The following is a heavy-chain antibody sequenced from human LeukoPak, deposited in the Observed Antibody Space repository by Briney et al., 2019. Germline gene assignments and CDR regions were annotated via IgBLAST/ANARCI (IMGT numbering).Heavy chain of an antibody. CDR2: ISYDGSNK. Sequence: PGGSLRLSCAASGFTFSSYGMHWVRQAPGKGLEWVAVISYDGSNKYYADSVKGRFTISRDNSKNTQYLQMNSLRAEDTAVYYCAKDEDIVVVPAATYYYYYGMDVWGKGTTVTVSS. D-gene: IGHD2-2*01. J-gene: IGHJ6*04. V-gene: IGHV3-30*18. CDR3: AKDEDIVVVPAATYYYYYGMDV. CDR1: GFTFSSYG.